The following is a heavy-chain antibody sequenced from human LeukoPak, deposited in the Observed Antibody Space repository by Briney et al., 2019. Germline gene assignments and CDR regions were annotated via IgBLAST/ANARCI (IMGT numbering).Heavy chain of an antibody. CDR3: ARVDYDILTGYAYYFDY. CDR2: IYYSGST. CDR1: GFTFSSYW. D-gene: IGHD3-9*01. V-gene: IGHV4-59*01. J-gene: IGHJ4*02. Sequence: GSLRLSCAASGFTFSSYWRSWIRQPPGKGLEWIGYIYYSGSTNYNPSLKSRVTISVDTSKNQFSLKLSSVTAADTAVYYCARVDYDILTGYAYYFDYWGQGTLVTVSS.